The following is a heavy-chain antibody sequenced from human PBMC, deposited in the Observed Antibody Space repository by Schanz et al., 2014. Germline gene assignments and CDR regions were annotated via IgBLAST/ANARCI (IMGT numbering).Heavy chain of an antibody. CDR1: NYIFTKYY. J-gene: IGHJ3*02. Sequence: QVQLVQSGAEVKKPGASVKLSCKASNYIFTKYYIHCVRQAPGQGLEWMGIINPSGGSTSYAQKFRGRVTMTRDTSTSTVYMELSSLRSEDTAVYFCARGPSTGAFDIWGQGTMVTVSS. CDR2: INPSGGST. V-gene: IGHV1-46*03. CDR3: ARGPSTGAFDI.